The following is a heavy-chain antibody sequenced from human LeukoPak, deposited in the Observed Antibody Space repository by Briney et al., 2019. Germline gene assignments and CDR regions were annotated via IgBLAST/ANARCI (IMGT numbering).Heavy chain of an antibody. CDR2: ISGSGGRT. J-gene: IGHJ4*02. D-gene: IGHD3-3*01. CDR1: GFTFSSYA. V-gene: IGHV3-23*01. Sequence: PGGSLRLSCAASGFTFSSYAMSWVRQAPGKGLEWVSAISGSGGRTYYADSVKGRFTISRDNSKNTLYLQMNSLRAEDTAVYYFAKDWSDFWSGYYHPTPLDYWGQGTLVTVSS. CDR3: AKDWSDFWSGYYHPTPLDY.